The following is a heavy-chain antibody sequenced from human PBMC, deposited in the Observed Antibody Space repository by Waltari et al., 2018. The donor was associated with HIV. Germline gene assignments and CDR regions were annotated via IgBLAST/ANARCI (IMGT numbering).Heavy chain of an antibody. V-gene: IGHV1-69*01. D-gene: IGHD1-26*01. CDR1: GGAFDTFA. CDR2: TGPVFGV. Sequence: QAQLVQSGAETKKPGSSVTVSCQASGGAFDTFAFTWVRQAPGQGLEWLGGTGPVFGVIYAQDFNGRVTITSNPSTRTVFLELGGLRPDDTAVYFCAKSDFTELVRGQKAFDVWGQGT. CDR3: AKSDFTELVRGQKAFDV. J-gene: IGHJ3*01.